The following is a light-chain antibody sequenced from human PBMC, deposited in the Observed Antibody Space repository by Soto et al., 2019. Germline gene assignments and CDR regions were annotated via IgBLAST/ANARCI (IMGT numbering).Light chain of an antibody. CDR1: QSVSSD. CDR3: QQYGNSLTWT. Sequence: EIVLTQSPATLSLSPGERATLSCRASQSVSSDLAWYQQKPGQAPRLLIYDASIRATGIPARFSGSGSGTDFTLTISRLEPEDSAVYYCQQYGNSLTWTFGHGTKVEIK. V-gene: IGKV3-11*01. J-gene: IGKJ1*01. CDR2: DAS.